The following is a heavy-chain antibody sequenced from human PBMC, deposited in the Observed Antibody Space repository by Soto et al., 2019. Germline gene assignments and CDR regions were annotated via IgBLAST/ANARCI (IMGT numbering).Heavy chain of an antibody. V-gene: IGHV4-39*01. CDR1: GGSISSSSYY. CDR2: IYYSGST. D-gene: IGHD2-2*01. J-gene: IGHJ6*02. CDR3: ARHFFFGVPAATAYYYYGMDV. Sequence: SETLSLTCTVSGGSISSSSYYWGWIRQPPGKGLEWIGSIYYSGSTYYNPSLKSRVTISVDTSKNQFSLKLSSVTAADTAVYYCARHFFFGVPAATAYYYYGMDVWGQGTTVTVSS.